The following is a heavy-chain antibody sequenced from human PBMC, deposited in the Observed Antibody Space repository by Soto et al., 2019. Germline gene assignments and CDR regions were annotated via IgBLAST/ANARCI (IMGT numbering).Heavy chain of an antibody. J-gene: IGHJ4*02. CDR2: IYHSGST. CDR3: ARNYNYGFDY. CDR1: GGSISSGGYS. Sequence: SETLSLTCAVSGGSISSGGYSWSWIRQPPGKGLEWIGYIYHSGSTYYNPSLKSRVTISVDRSKNQFSLKLSSVTAADTAVYYCARNYNYGFDYWGQGTLVTVS. D-gene: IGHD4-17*01. V-gene: IGHV4-30-2*01.